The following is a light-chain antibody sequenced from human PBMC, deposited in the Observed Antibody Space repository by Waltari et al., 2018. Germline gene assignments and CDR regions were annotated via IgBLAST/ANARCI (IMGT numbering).Light chain of an antibody. J-gene: IGLJ3*02. V-gene: IGLV7-46*01. CDR3: LLWYSGARWV. Sequence: WLQRKPGQVPRTRGCDTSNKRSGTPARFSGSLLGGKAALTLSGAQPEDEAEYYCLLWYSGARWVFGGGTKLSVL. CDR2: DTS.